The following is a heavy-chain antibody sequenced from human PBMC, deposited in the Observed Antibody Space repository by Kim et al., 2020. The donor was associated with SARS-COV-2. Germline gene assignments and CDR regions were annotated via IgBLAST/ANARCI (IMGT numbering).Heavy chain of an antibody. CDR1: GGSISSTSHY. CDR3: AGGGGYCSGTRCPSSWFHP. V-gene: IGHV4-39*07. J-gene: IGHJ5*02. CDR2: IYYSGST. D-gene: IGHD2-2*01. Sequence: SETLSLTCTVSGGSISSTSHYWGWVRQPPGKGLEWLGSIYYSGSTYYNPSLKSRVTISVDTSKNQFSLKRSSVTAADTALYYCAGGGGYCSGTRCPSSWFHPWGQGTLVTVSS.